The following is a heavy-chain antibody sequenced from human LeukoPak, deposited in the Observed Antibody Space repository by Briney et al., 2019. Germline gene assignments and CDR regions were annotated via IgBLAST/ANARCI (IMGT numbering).Heavy chain of an antibody. CDR3: ARTPGPMVRGLKFYYYGMDV. V-gene: IGHV1-3*01. CDR1: GYTFSMYA. D-gene: IGHD3-10*01. Sequence: ASVKVSCKPSGYTFSMYAIDWVRQAPGQRLEWMGWINGGNGDTKYSQRFQGRVTITRDTAATTAHMDLSSLRSDDTAVYYCARTPGPMVRGLKFYYYGMDVWGKGTTVTVSS. CDR2: INGGNGDT. J-gene: IGHJ6*04.